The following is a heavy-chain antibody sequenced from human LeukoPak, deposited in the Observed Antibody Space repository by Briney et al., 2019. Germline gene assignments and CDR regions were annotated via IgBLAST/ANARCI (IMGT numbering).Heavy chain of an antibody. CDR3: AKGLAGSGILSNWFDP. V-gene: IGHV3-30*02. J-gene: IGHJ5*02. CDR1: GFTFGSYG. D-gene: IGHD3-10*01. Sequence: PGGSLRLSCAASGFTFGSYGMHWVRQAPGKVLDWVAFVRYDGNNPYYSASVKGRFTISRDNSKNTLYLQMNSLRAEGMAVYYCAKGLAGSGILSNWFDPWSQGTLVTVSS. CDR2: VRYDGNNP.